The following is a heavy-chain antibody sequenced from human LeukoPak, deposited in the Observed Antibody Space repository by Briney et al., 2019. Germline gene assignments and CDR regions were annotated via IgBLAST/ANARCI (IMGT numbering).Heavy chain of an antibody. Sequence: PGRSLRLSCAASGFTFSSYGMHWVRQAPGKGLEWVAVISYDGSNKYHADSVKGRFTISRDNSKNTLYLQMNSLRAEDTAVYYCAKDQGGGSSWYTAWGQGTLVTVSS. V-gene: IGHV3-30*18. D-gene: IGHD6-13*01. J-gene: IGHJ4*02. CDR3: AKDQGGGSSWYTA. CDR1: GFTFSSYG. CDR2: ISYDGSNK.